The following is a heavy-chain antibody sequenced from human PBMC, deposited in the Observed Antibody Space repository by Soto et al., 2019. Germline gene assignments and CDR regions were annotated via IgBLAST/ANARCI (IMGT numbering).Heavy chain of an antibody. CDR1: GFTFSSYE. CDR3: ARRETDQRSFDY. Sequence: PGGSLRLSCAASGFTFSSYEMNWVRQAPGKGLEWVSYISSSGSTIYYADSVKGRFTFSRDNAKNSLYLQMNSLRAEDTAVYYCARRETDQRSFDYWGQGTLVTVSS. V-gene: IGHV3-48*03. CDR2: ISSSGSTI. D-gene: IGHD1-1*01. J-gene: IGHJ4*02.